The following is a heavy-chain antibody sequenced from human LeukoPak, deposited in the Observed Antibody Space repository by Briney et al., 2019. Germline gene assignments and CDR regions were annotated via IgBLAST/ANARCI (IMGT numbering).Heavy chain of an antibody. Sequence: ASVNVSCKASGYTYTGHYMHCVRQAPGQGLEWMGWINPNSGGTNYAQKFQGRVTMTRDTSISTAYIELSRLRADDTAVYDCGRGYSCGYYFDYWGQGTLVTVSS. J-gene: IGHJ4*02. CDR3: GRGYSCGYYFDY. CDR1: GYTYTGHY. CDR2: INPNSGGT. V-gene: IGHV1-2*02. D-gene: IGHD3-22*01.